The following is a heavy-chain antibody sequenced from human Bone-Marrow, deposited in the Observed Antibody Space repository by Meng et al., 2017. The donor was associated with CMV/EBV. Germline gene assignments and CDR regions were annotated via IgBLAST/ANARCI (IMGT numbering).Heavy chain of an antibody. CDR3: ARDKFGAAAG. V-gene: IGHV3-23*01. Sequence: GGSLRLSCAASGFTFTTYALSWVRQAPGKGLEWVSAISDSGAKTYYADSVRGRFTVSRDNSKNTLYLQMNSLRAEDTAVYYCARDKFGAAAGWGQGTLVTVSS. CDR1: GFTFTTYA. CDR2: ISDSGAKT. J-gene: IGHJ4*02. D-gene: IGHD6-13*01.